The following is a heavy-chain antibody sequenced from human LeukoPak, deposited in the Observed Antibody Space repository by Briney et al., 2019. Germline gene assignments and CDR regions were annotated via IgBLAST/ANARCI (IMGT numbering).Heavy chain of an antibody. D-gene: IGHD5-12*01. V-gene: IGHV3-11*04. J-gene: IGHJ6*02. CDR2: ISNSGSPI. Sequence: PGGSLRLSCAASGFIFSDYYMSWIRQAPGKGLEYVSHISNSGSPIYYADSVKGRFTISRDNAKNSLYLQMNSLRAEDTAVYYCARDLGDIVATTLSYGMDVWGQGTTVTVSS. CDR1: GFIFSDYY. CDR3: ARDLGDIVATTLSYGMDV.